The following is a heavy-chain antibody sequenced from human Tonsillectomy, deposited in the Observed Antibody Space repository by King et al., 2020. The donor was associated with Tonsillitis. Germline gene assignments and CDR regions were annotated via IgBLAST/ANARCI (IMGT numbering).Heavy chain of an antibody. CDR3: TREYGGNHPAL. Sequence: QLVQSGAEVKKPGESVRISCQASGGTFTNYWVAWVRQVSGRGLEWMGRIDPTDFYTRYSPAFRGHVSISIDNTNNIAYLQWSSLRASDTATYFCTREYGGNHPALWGQGTQVTVAS. J-gene: IGHJ4*02. CDR2: IDPTDFYT. CDR1: GGTFTNYW. V-gene: IGHV5-10-1*01. D-gene: IGHD4/OR15-4a*01.